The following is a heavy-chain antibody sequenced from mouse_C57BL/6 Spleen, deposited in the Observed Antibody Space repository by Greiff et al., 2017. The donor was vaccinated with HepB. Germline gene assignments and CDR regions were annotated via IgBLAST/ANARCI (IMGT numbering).Heavy chain of an antibody. V-gene: IGHV2-5*01. D-gene: IGHD4-1*02. CDR3: AKNQLGFYAMDY. CDR2: IWRGGST. CDR1: GFSLTSYG. Sequence: VQLQESGPGLVQPSQSLSITCTVSGFSLTSYGVHWVRQSPGKGLEWLGVIWRGGSTDYNAAFMSRLSITKDNSKSQVFFKMNSLQADDTAIYYCAKNQLGFYAMDYWGQGTSVTVSS. J-gene: IGHJ4*01.